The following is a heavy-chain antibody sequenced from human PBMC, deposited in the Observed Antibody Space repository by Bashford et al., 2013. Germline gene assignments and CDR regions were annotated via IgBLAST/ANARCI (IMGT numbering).Heavy chain of an antibody. CDR2: IIPIFGTA. Sequence: SVKVSCKASGGTFSSYAISWVRQAPGQGLEWMGGIIPIFGTANYAQKFQGRVTITADESTSTAYMELSSLRSEDTAVYYCARGTLSNSGYVGYYGMDVWGQGTTVTVS. D-gene: IGHD5-12*01. V-gene: IGHV1-69*13. CDR1: GGTFSSYA. J-gene: IGHJ6*02. CDR3: ARGTLSNSGYVGYYGMDV.